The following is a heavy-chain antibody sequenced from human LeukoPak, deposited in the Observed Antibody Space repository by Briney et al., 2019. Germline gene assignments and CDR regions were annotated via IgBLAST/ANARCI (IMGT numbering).Heavy chain of an antibody. J-gene: IGHJ6*03. Sequence: SETLSLTCTVSGGSISSYYWSWIRQPPGKGLEWIGYIYTSGSTNYNPSLKSRVTISVDTSKNQFSLKLSSVTAADTAVYYCARRARYCSSTSCRKTYYYYYYMDVWGKGTTVTVSS. D-gene: IGHD2-2*01. CDR2: IYTSGST. CDR1: GGSISSYY. CDR3: ARRARYCSSTSCRKTYYYYYYMDV. V-gene: IGHV4-4*09.